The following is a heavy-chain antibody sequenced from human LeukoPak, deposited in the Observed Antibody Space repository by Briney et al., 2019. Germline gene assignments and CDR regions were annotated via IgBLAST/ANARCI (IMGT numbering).Heavy chain of an antibody. CDR1: GFTFSDYG. CDR2: IRYDGSNK. J-gene: IGHJ4*02. V-gene: IGHV3-30*02. D-gene: IGHD2-2*01. Sequence: AGGSLRLSCAASGFTFSDYGMHWVRQAPGKGLEWVAFIRYDGSNKYYADSVKGRFTISRDNSKNALFLQMNSLRAEDTAVYYCAKERYCSTTTCPFDSWGQGTLVTVSS. CDR3: AKERYCSTTTCPFDS.